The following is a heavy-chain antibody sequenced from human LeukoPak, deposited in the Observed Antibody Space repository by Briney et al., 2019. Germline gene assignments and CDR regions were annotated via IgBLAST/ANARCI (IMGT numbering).Heavy chain of an antibody. CDR2: MNPNSGNT. V-gene: IGHV1-8*01. CDR1: GYTFTSYD. J-gene: IGHJ6*03. Sequence: ASVTVSFKASGYTFTSYDNNWLRQPTGQGLEWMGWMNPNSGNTGYAQKFQGRVTMTRNTSISTAYMELSSLRSEDTAGYYCARGRWGYCSGGRTPTRRGHMDVWGKGTTVTVSS. CDR3: ARGRWGYCSGGRTPTRRGHMDV. D-gene: IGHD2-15*01.